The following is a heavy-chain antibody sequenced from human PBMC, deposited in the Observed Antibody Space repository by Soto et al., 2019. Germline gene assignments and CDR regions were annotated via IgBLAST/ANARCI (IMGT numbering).Heavy chain of an antibody. D-gene: IGHD6-19*01. J-gene: IGHJ4*02. CDR2: TYYNGDT. CDR3: ARGPAYIDGWRTFDL. V-gene: IGHV4-28*03. Sequence: PSETLSLTCAVSGCSISSSNWWSWIRQPLGKGPEWIGYTYYNGDTKYNPALRSRVTMSEDTSKNQFSLRLSSVTAADTAVYFCARGPAYIDGWRTFDLWGRGILVTVSS. CDR1: GCSISSSNW.